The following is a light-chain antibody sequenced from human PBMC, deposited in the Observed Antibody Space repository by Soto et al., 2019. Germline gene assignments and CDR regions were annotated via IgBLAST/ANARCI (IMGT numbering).Light chain of an antibody. J-gene: IGKJ5*01. CDR3: HQRYNWPRVT. V-gene: IGKV3-11*01. Sequence: EIVMRQSPATLSMSPGERVTISRRASQSVSNSLAWYQQIPGQPPRLLIYDVSNRATGIPARFSGSGSGTDFTPTITSLEPEDFAVYFCHQRYNWPRVTFGQGTRLEIK. CDR2: DVS. CDR1: QSVSNS.